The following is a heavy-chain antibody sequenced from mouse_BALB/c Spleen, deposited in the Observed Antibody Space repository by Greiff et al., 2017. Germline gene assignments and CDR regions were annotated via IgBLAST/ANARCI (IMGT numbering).Heavy chain of an antibody. Sequence: DVHLVESGGGLVQPGGSRKLSCAASGFTFSSFGMHWVRQAPEKGLEWVAYISSGSSTIYYADTVKGRFTISRDNPKNTLFLQMTSLRSEDTAMYYCARGGTYVGYFDYWGQGTTLTVSS. J-gene: IGHJ2*01. D-gene: IGHD5-1*01. CDR1: GFTFSSFG. V-gene: IGHV5-17*02. CDR3: ARGGTYVGYFDY. CDR2: ISSGSSTI.